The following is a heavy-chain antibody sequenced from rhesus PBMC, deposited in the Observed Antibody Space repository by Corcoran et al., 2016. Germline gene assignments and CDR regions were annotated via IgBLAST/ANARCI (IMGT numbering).Heavy chain of an antibody. D-gene: IGHD2-33*01. Sequence: QVQLQESGPAVVKTSEPLSLTCAVSSGYIGSSNWMSWIRQSPGRGVEWIGVFYGICVITESNPSLKSRVNISIYTSKNQFSLKLSSVIAADTAVFYFALIYGLDSWCQGFVVTVSS. V-gene: IGHV4-93*02. J-gene: IGHJ6*01. CDR1: SGYIGSSNW. CDR3: ALIYGLDS. CDR2: FYGICVIT.